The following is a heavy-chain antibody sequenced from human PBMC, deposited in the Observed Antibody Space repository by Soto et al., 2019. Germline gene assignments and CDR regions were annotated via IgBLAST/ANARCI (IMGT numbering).Heavy chain of an antibody. CDR2: ISGSGGST. CDR1: GFTFSSYA. CDR3: AKGNSPVRYFDWLSFPDYYYYGMDV. J-gene: IGHJ6*02. D-gene: IGHD3-9*01. Sequence: GGSLRLSCAASGFTFSSYAMSWVRQAPGKGLEWVSAISGSGGSTYYADSVKGRFTISRDNSKNTLYLQMNSLRAEDTAVYYCAKGNSPVRYFDWLSFPDYYYYGMDVWGQGTTVTVSS. V-gene: IGHV3-23*01.